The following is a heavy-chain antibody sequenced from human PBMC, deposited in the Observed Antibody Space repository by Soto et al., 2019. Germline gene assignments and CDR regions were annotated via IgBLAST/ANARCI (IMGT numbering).Heavy chain of an antibody. D-gene: IGHD6-19*01. CDR3: ASHGDHWLIRTFDS. J-gene: IGHJ4*02. V-gene: IGHV4-59*01. Sequence: KTSETVSLTCSVSGGSISHYYWSWIRQSPGKGLEWIGFIFYSGNSNYNPSLKSRVSMSVDMSKNQFSLKLTSVTAADTAMYYCASHGDHWLIRTFDSWGQGTLVTVSS. CDR2: IFYSGNS. CDR1: GGSISHYY.